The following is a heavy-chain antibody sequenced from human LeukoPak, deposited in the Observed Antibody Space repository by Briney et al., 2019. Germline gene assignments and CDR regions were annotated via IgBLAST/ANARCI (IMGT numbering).Heavy chain of an antibody. CDR1: GDTFTSYD. CDR2: IIPIFGTA. Sequence: SVKVSCRASGDTFTSYDINWVRQATGQGLEWMGGIIPIFGTANYAQKFQGRVTITADKSTSTAYMELTSLRSEDTAVYYCARRPDIDAFDIWGQGTMVTVSS. V-gene: IGHV1-69*06. CDR3: ARRPDIDAFDI. D-gene: IGHD2-15*01. J-gene: IGHJ3*02.